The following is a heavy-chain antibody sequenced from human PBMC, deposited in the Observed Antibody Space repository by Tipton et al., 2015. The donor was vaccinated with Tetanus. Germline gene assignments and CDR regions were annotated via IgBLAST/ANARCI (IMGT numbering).Heavy chain of an antibody. D-gene: IGHD3-10*01. J-gene: IGHJ3*02. V-gene: IGHV4-61*08. Sequence: TLSLTCSVSGGSIRSGDYQWNWIRQPPGKGLEWLAYISGSGTTNSNYYLKSRITMTQDTSRNQFSLKLTAVTAADTAVYYCARWGDASGSTNLYAFDIWGQGTMVSVSS. CDR1: GGSIRSGDYQ. CDR3: ARWGDASGSTNLYAFDI. CDR2: ISGSGTT.